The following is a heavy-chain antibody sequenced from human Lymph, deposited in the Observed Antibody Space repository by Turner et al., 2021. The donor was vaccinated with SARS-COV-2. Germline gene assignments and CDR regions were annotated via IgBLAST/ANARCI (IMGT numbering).Heavy chain of an antibody. Sequence: QVQLVASGGCVVPPGRSLILSCAASGFPFSSYSMHWVRQAPGKGVEGVAVISYDGRDKYYEDSVKGRFTISRDKSKNTLYLKMNSLRAEDTAVYYCARDRESSGWVDYWGQGTLVTVSS. D-gene: IGHD3-22*01. V-gene: IGHV3-30*04. CDR1: GFPFSSYS. CDR3: ARDRESSGWVDY. CDR2: ISYDGRDK. J-gene: IGHJ4*02.